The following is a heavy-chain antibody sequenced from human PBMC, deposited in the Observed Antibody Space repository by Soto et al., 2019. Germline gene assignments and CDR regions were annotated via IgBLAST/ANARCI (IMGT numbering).Heavy chain of an antibody. Sequence: PGGSLRLSGATSGFPFRNFAIAWVRQAPGKGLEWVSIISNSGSSTYHGDSVKGRFTTSRDNSKGTLSLHMRGVRIDDTAVYFCARADLLWDSFDLWGQGTLVTVSS. D-gene: IGHD2-2*01. CDR1: GFPFRNFA. V-gene: IGHV3-23*05. CDR3: ARADLLWDSFDL. CDR2: ISNSGSST. J-gene: IGHJ4*02.